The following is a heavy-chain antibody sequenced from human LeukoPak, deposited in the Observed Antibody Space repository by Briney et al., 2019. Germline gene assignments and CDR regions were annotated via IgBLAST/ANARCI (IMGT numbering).Heavy chain of an antibody. CDR3: ARGVRGVIGGTYYFDY. CDR1: GGSISSSNW. J-gene: IGHJ4*02. D-gene: IGHD3-10*01. Sequence: SETLSLTCAVSGGSISSSNWWSWVRQPPGKRLEWIGEIYHSGSTNYNPSLKSRVTISVDQSKNQFSLKLSSVTAADTAVYYCARGVRGVIGGTYYFDYWGQGTLVTVSS. CDR2: IYHSGST. V-gene: IGHV4-4*02.